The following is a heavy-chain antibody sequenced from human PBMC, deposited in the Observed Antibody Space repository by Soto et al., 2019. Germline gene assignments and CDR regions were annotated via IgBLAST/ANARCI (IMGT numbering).Heavy chain of an antibody. V-gene: IGHV4-31*03. CDR1: GGSISGGGYY. J-gene: IGHJ4*02. CDR3: AREGYCSGGSCLIDY. D-gene: IGHD2-15*01. Sequence: QVQLQESGPGLVKPSQTLSLTCTVSGGSISGGGYYWSWIRKHPGKGLEWIGYIYYSGSTYYNPSLKSRVTISVDTSKNQFYLKLSAVTAADKAVYYCAREGYCSGGSCLIDYWGQGTLVTVSS. CDR2: IYYSGST.